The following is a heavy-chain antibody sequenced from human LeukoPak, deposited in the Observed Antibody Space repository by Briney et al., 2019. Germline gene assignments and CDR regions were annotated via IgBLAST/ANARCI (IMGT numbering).Heavy chain of an antibody. Sequence: KSSETLSLTCTVSGYSISSGYYWGWIRQPPGKGLECIGSIYHSGSTYYNPSLKSRVTISVDTSKNQFPLKLSSVTAADTAVYYCARDSRGAETDFDYWGQGTLVTVSS. D-gene: IGHD3-10*01. V-gene: IGHV4-38-2*02. CDR2: IYHSGST. CDR1: GYSISSGYY. J-gene: IGHJ4*02. CDR3: ARDSRGAETDFDY.